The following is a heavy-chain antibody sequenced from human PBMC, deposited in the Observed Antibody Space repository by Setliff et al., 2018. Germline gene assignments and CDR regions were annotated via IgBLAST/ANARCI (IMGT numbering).Heavy chain of an antibody. CDR1: GFTFSAAW. V-gene: IGHV3-15*01. Sequence: PGGSLRLSCAASGFTFSAAWMTWLRLGPRKGLEWVALIKGPGATDYSASVKDRFTISRDNSKNILYLQMNNLKSENTAVYYCAADFPGGAFPFDYLGQGTMVTVSS. D-gene: IGHD2-8*02. CDR2: IKGPGAT. J-gene: IGHJ4*02. CDR3: AADFPGGAFPFDY.